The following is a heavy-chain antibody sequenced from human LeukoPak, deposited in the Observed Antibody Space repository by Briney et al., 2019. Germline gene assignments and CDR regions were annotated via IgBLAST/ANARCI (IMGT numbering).Heavy chain of an antibody. D-gene: IGHD4-23*01. Sequence: GRSLRLSCAASGFTFDDCAMHWVRQAPGKGLEWVSGISWNSGSIGYADSVKGRFTISRDNAKNSLYLQMNSLRAEDMALYYCAKDRYGGNSGLLDYWGQGTLVTVSS. CDR3: AKDRYGGNSGLLDY. CDR1: GFTFDDCA. V-gene: IGHV3-9*03. CDR2: ISWNSGSI. J-gene: IGHJ4*02.